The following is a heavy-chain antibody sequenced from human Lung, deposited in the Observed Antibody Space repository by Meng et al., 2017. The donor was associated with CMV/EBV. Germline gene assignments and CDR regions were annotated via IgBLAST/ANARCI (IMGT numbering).Heavy chain of an antibody. V-gene: IGHV3-23*01. J-gene: IGHJ4*02. Sequence: GEXXTISCAASGFTFSSYAMSWVRQAPGKGLEWVSAISGSGGSTYYADSVKGRLTISRDNSKNTLYLQMNSLRAEDTAVYYCAKSYYDSSGYYYNWGKGTXVTVSS. CDR1: GFTFSSYA. CDR2: ISGSGGST. CDR3: AKSYYDSSGYYYN. D-gene: IGHD3-22*01.